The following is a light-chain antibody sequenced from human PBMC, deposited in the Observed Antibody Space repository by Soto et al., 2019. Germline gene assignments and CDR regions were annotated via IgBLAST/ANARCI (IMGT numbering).Light chain of an antibody. CDR2: DDD. CDR3: GSWDSSLSAYV. Sequence: PGQKVTISCSGSSSNIGGNSVSWYQQLPGTAPKLLIYDDDKRPSGIPDRFSGSKSGTSATLGITGFQTGDEADYYCGSWDSSLSAYVFATGTKVTVL. V-gene: IGLV1-51*01. CDR1: SSNIGGNS. J-gene: IGLJ1*01.